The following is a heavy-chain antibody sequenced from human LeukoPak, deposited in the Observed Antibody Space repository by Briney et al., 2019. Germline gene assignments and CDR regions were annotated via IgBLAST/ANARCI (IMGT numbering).Heavy chain of an antibody. CDR2: ISGSGGRT. D-gene: IGHD5-12*01. J-gene: IGHJ5*01. CDR3: VKAVGYDYGSWFDS. Sequence: GGSLRLSCAASGFTFANFAMSWVRQAPGKGLEWVSGISGSGGRTYYVDSVKGRFTISKDSSKNTLILQMNGLRPEDTAVYYCVKAVGYDYGSWFDSWGQGTLVTVSS. V-gene: IGHV3-23*01. CDR1: GFTFANFA.